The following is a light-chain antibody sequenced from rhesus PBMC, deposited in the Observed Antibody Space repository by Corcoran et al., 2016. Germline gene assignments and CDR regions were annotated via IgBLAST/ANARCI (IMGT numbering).Light chain of an antibody. CDR2: NTD. V-gene: IGLV7-76*01. CDR3: LLYYMATQQFV. J-gene: IGLJ6*01. Sequence: QAVVIQEPSLTVSPGGTVTLTCGSNTGAVTRDHFPNWFQQKPGQTPTALIYNTDSKRSWTPARFSGSLAVDKAALTLSGAQPADEAVYYCLLYYMATQQFVFGSGTRLTVL. CDR1: TGAVTRDHF.